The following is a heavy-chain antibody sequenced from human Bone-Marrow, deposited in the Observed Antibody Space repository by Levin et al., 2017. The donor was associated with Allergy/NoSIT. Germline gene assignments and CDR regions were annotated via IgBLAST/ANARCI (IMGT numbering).Heavy chain of an antibody. CDR2: IYSGGNT. V-gene: IGHV3-66*01. Sequence: GGSLRLSCAASEFSVSSNYMTWVRQAPGKGLEWVSVIYSGGNTYYADSVKGRFTISRDNSKNTLYLQMNSLRVEDTAVYYCARVSRKYSYYYYMDVWGKGTTVTVTS. J-gene: IGHJ6*03. CDR3: ARVSRKYSYYYYMDV. D-gene: IGHD2/OR15-2a*01. CDR1: EFSVSSNY.